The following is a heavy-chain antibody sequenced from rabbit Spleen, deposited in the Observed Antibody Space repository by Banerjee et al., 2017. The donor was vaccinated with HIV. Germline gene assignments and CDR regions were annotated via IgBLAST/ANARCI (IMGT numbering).Heavy chain of an antibody. J-gene: IGHJ4*01. CDR2: INVGSNDIT. D-gene: IGHD2-1*01. CDR1: GFSFSSNYY. Sequence: QSLEESGGDLVKPGASLTLTCTASGFSFSSNYYMCWVRQAPGKGLEWIACINVGSNDITGYATWAEGRFTISKTSSTTVTLQMTSLTAADTATYFCARGSAAMAMVITGFYLTLWGQGTLVTVS. CDR3: ARGSAAMAMVITGFYLTL. V-gene: IGHV1S40*01.